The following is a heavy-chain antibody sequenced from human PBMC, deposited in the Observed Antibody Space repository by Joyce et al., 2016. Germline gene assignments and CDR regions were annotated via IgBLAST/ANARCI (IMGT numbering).Heavy chain of an antibody. Sequence: EVQLVESGGGLVQPGGSLRLSCVASGLNFNSSWLNWVRQAPGKGLEWVASITPDEKQKYDVDSVRGRFTVSRDYAAKSFFLQMNSLGAEDTAVYFCARDRQYKSFDYWGQGTLVTVSS. V-gene: IGHV3-7*01. CDR3: ARDRQYKSFDY. D-gene: IGHD1-1*01. CDR2: ITPDEKQK. J-gene: IGHJ4*02. CDR1: GLNFNSSW.